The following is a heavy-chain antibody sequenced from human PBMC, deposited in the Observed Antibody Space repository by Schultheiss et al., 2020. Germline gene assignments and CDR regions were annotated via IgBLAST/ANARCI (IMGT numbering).Heavy chain of an antibody. D-gene: IGHD2-2*01. Sequence: GGSLRLSCPASGFTFGDYAMSWFRQAPGKGLEWVSVIYSGGSTYYADSVKGRFTISRDNSKNTLYLQMNSLRAEDTAVYYCASPNCSSTSCDYYYYYGMDVWGQGTTVTVYS. CDR3: ASPNCSSTSCDYYYYYGMDV. J-gene: IGHJ6*02. CDR2: IYSGGST. V-gene: IGHV3-66*01. CDR1: GFTFGDYA.